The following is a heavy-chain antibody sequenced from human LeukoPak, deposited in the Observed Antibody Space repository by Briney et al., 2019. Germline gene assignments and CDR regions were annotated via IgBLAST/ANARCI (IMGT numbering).Heavy chain of an antibody. D-gene: IGHD3-10*01. J-gene: IGHJ4*02. Sequence: GGSLRLSCAASGFIVSNNYMSWVRQAPGKGLEWVSLISAGGSTYYADSVKGRFTISRDNAKNSLYLQMNSLRAEDTAVYYCARDLLLWFGELSDYWGQGTLVTVSS. V-gene: IGHV3-53*01. CDR2: ISAGGST. CDR1: GFIVSNNY. CDR3: ARDLLLWFGELSDY.